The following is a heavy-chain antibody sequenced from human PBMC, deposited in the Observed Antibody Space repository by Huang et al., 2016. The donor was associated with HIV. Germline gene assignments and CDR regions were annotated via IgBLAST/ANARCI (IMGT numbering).Heavy chain of an antibody. J-gene: IGHJ6*02. D-gene: IGHD3-10*01. V-gene: IGHV5-51*01. CDR2: ILTGDSYT. Sequence: EVQLVQSGAEVKKPGESLKISCKGSGYRFRSNWIGWVRQMPGKGLEWMGIILTGDSYTRYSPSFQGQVTISADKSINTAYLQWSSLKASDTAMYYCARLIGSPSFYYGLDVWGQGTTVTVSS. CDR3: ARLIGSPSFYYGLDV. CDR1: GYRFRSNW.